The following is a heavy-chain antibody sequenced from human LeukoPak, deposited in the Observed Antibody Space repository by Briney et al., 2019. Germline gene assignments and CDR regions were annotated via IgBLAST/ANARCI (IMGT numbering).Heavy chain of an antibody. Sequence: ASVKVSCKASGYIFTSYGITWVRQAPGQGLEWMGWINTYNGNTNYAQILQGRVTMTTDTSTSTAYMELRSLRSDDTAVYYCARGTRNMVRGAHYYFDYWGQRTLVTVSS. J-gene: IGHJ4*02. D-gene: IGHD3-10*01. CDR1: GYIFTSYG. CDR3: ARGTRNMVRGAHYYFDY. V-gene: IGHV1-18*01. CDR2: INTYNGNT.